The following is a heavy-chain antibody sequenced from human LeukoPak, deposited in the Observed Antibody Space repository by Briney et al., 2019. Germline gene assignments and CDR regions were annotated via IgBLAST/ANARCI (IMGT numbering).Heavy chain of an antibody. Sequence: SVKVSCKASGGTFSSYAISWVRQAPGQGLEWMGRIIPILGIANNAQKFQGRVTITADKSTSTAYMELSSLRSKDTAVYYCAREYCSGGSCYPGGGVDYWGQGTLVTVSS. CDR3: AREYCSGGSCYPGGGVDY. CDR2: IIPILGIA. V-gene: IGHV1-69*04. CDR1: GGTFSSYA. D-gene: IGHD2-15*01. J-gene: IGHJ4*02.